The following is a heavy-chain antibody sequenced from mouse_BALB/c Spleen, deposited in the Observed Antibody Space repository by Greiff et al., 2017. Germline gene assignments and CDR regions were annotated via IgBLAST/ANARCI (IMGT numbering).Heavy chain of an antibody. CDR3: TRGYLAMDY. Sequence: VKLMESGAELVRPGASVTLSCKASGYTFTDYEMHWVKQTPVHGLEWIGAIDPETGGTAYNQKFKGKATLTADKSSSTAYMELRSLTSEDSAVYYCTRGYLAMDYWGQGTSVTVSS. CDR2: IDPETGGT. V-gene: IGHV1-15*01. J-gene: IGHJ4*01. CDR1: GYTFTDYE.